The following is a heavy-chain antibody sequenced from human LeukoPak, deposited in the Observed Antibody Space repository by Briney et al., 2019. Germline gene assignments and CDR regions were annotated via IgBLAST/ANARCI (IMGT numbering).Heavy chain of an antibody. CDR1: GGSISSSSYY. CDR3: ARSRDYYDSSGYQTDAFDI. CDR2: IYYSGST. J-gene: IGHJ3*02. V-gene: IGHV4-39*01. D-gene: IGHD3-22*01. Sequence: PSETLSLTCTVSGGSISSSSYYWGWIRQPPGKGLEWIGSIYYSGSTYYNSSLKSRVTISVDTSKNQFSLKLSSVTAADTAVYYRARSRDYYDSSGYQTDAFDIWGQGTMVTVSS.